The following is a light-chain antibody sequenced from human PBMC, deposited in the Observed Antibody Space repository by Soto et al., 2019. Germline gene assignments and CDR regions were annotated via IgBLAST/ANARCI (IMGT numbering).Light chain of an antibody. Sequence: IQLTQSPASLSASVGDRVTITIRASQGISSSLAWYQQKPGKAPKLLIYAASTLQSGVPSRFSGSGSGTEFTLTISSLQPDDFATYYCQQYNTYSTFGQGTRLEIK. V-gene: IGKV1-9*01. CDR2: AAS. CDR3: QQYNTYST. CDR1: QGISSS. J-gene: IGKJ5*01.